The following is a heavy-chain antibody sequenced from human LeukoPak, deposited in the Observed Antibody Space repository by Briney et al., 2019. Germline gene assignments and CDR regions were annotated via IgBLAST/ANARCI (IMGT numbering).Heavy chain of an antibody. Sequence: ASETLSLTCTVSGGSISSYYWSWIRQPPGKGLEWIGYIHYSGSTNYNPSLKSRVTISVDTSKNQFSLKLSSVTAADTAVYYCARHAIQDSGFNWFDPWGQGTLVTVSS. V-gene: IGHV4-59*08. J-gene: IGHJ5*02. D-gene: IGHD2-21*01. CDR3: ARHAIQDSGFNWFDP. CDR2: IHYSGST. CDR1: GGSISSYY.